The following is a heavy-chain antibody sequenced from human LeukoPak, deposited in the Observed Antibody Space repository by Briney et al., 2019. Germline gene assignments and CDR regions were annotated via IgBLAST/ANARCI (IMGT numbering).Heavy chain of an antibody. CDR2: INLRDSHT. V-gene: IGHV5-51*01. Sequence: GESLKISCKGFGDRFTSYWLGWVLQVPGKGLEWMVIINLRDSHTIYSPSFQGQVTISADTSISTAYLQWSSLKASDTAMYYCAKQGYRSTTDYYTKDDAFDVWGQGTMVAVSP. J-gene: IGHJ3*01. D-gene: IGHD2-2*01. CDR3: AKQGYRSTTDYYTKDDAFDV. CDR1: GDRFTSYW.